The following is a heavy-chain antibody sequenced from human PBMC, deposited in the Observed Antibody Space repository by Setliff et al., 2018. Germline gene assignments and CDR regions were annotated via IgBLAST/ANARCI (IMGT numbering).Heavy chain of an antibody. J-gene: IGHJ4*02. D-gene: IGHD3-16*01. CDR2: INHSGSS. Sequence: PSETLSLTCAVYGGSFSGYYWSWIRQAPGKGLEWIGEINHSGSSNYNPSLKSRVTMSVDTSKNQFSLKLSSVTAADTAVYYCARGVTFTSNLDHWGPGNLVTVSS. CDR3: ARGVTFTSNLDH. V-gene: IGHV4-34*01. CDR1: GGSFSGYY.